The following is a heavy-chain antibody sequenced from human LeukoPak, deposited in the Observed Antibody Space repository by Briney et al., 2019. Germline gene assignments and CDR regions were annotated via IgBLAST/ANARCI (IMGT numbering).Heavy chain of an antibody. D-gene: IGHD3-10*01. J-gene: IGHJ4*02. V-gene: IGHV4-39*07. CDR2: IYYSGST. CDR3: TTDKSYVSGIGRD. CDR1: GGSISSSSYY. Sequence: PSETLSLTCTVSGGSISSSSYYWGWIRQPPGKGLEWIGSIYYSGSTYYNPSLKSRVTISVDTSKNQFSLKLSSVTAADTAVYYCTTDKSYVSGIGRDWGQGTLVTVSS.